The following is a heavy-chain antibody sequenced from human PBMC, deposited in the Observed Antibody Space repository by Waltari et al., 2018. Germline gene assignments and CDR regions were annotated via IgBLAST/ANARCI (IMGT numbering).Heavy chain of an antibody. V-gene: IGHV4-34*01. CDR1: GGSFSGYY. Sequence: QVQLQQWGAGLLKPSETLSLTCAVYGGSFSGYYWSWIRQPPGKGLEWLGEINHSGSTNSTPSLKSRVTISVDTSKNQFSLKLSSVTAADTAVYYCARVPANRYSGRHGHYYMDVWGKGTTVTISS. CDR2: INHSGST. D-gene: IGHD1-26*01. CDR3: ARVPANRYSGRHGHYYMDV. J-gene: IGHJ6*03.